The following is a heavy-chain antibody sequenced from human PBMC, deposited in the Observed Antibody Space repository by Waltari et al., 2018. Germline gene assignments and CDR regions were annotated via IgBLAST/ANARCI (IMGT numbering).Heavy chain of an antibody. J-gene: IGHJ4*02. CDR3: ARVSPEGYSVS. D-gene: IGHD6-13*01. CDR2: IYYSGST. Sequence: QVQLQESGPGLVKPSETLSLTCTVSGGSISSYYWSWIRQPPGKGLAWIGYIYYSGSTNYNPSLKSRVTISVDTSKNQFSLKLSSVTAADTAVYYCARVSPEGYSVSWGQGTLVTVSS. V-gene: IGHV4-59*01. CDR1: GGSISSYY.